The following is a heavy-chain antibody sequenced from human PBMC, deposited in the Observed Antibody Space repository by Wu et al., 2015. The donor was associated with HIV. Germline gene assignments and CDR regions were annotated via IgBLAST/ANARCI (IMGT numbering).Heavy chain of an antibody. Sequence: QVQLVQSGAEVKKPGASVKVSCKASGYTFTSYGISWVRQAPGQGLEWMGWISAYNGNTNYAQKLQGRVTMTTDTSTSTAYMELRSLRSDDTAVYYCARASAPHYYDSSGYYYVGWFDPWGQGTLVTVSS. CDR3: ARASAPHYYDSSGYYYVGWFDP. J-gene: IGHJ5*02. CDR1: GYTFTSYG. CDR2: ISAYNGNT. V-gene: IGHV1-18*01. D-gene: IGHD3-22*01.